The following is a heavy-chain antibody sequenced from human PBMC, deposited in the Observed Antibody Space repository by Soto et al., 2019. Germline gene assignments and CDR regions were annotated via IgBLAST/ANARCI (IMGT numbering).Heavy chain of an antibody. V-gene: IGHV3-23*01. D-gene: IGHD4-17*01. CDR1: GFTFDAHP. J-gene: IGHJ4*02. CDR3: ENQRTTVTTSVDC. CDR2: ISGYGGST. Sequence: EVQLLESGGGLVQPGGSLTVSCVASGFTFDAHPMSWVRLAPGKGLEWVSTISGYGGSTFYPDSLKGRFVISRDNSKNTPYLRITTLRAEDTAIYFCENQRTTVTTSVDCWRRGTLVTVS.